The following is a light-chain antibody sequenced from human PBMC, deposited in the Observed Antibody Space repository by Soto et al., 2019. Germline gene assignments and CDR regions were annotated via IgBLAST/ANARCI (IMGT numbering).Light chain of an antibody. CDR2: DAS. Sequence: EIVMTQSPATLSVSPGERATLSCRASQSVSRNLAWYQQKPGQPPRLLIYDASTRATGVPARFGGSGSGTELPLTIGGVQSADFAVYYCQQYGDWPPDTFGQGTKVDI. CDR1: QSVSRN. J-gene: IGKJ2*01. CDR3: QQYGDWPPDT. V-gene: IGKV3-15*01.